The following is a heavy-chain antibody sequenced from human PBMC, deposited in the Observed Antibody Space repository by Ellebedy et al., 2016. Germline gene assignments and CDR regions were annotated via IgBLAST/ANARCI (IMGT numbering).Heavy chain of an antibody. CDR3: AGDPGRRFDP. J-gene: IGHJ5*02. CDR1: GYSFSKYW. Sequence: GESLKISCVASGYSFSKYWMTWVRQAPGQGLEWVSNMKEDGSDPAYFSSVKGRFTISRDNAKNTLYLQMNNLRAEDTAVYYCAGDPGRRFDPWGQGTLVTVSS. V-gene: IGHV3-7*03. CDR2: MKEDGSDP.